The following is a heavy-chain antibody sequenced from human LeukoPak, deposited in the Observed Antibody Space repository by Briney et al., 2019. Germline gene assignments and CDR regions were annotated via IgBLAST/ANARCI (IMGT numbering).Heavy chain of an antibody. V-gene: IGHV1-8*01. Sequence: ASVKVSCKASGYTFMHYDMNWVRQATGQGLEWIGWVNPNSGNTGYAQKFQGRVTITADKSTSTAYMELSSLRSEDTAVYYCARLTFEYCSGGSCYDRAWFDPWGQGTLVTVSP. CDR3: ARLTFEYCSGGSCYDRAWFDP. J-gene: IGHJ5*02. D-gene: IGHD2-15*01. CDR1: GYTFMHYD. CDR2: VNPNSGNT.